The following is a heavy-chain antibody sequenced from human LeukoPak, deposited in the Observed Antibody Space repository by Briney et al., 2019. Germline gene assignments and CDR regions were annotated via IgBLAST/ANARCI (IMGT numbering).Heavy chain of an antibody. CDR1: GESFSGYY. Sequence: SETLSLTCAVYGESFSGYYWSWIRQPPGKGLEWIGEINHSGSTNYNPSLKSRVTMSVDTSKNQFSLKLSSVTAADTAVYYCAREINSYGDYGGDWYFDLWGRGTLVTVSS. CDR3: AREINSYGDYGGDWYFDL. J-gene: IGHJ2*01. V-gene: IGHV4-34*01. CDR2: INHSGST. D-gene: IGHD4-17*01.